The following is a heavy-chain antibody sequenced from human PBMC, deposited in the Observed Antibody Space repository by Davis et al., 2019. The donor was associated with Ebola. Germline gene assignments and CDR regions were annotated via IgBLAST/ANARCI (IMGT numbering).Heavy chain of an antibody. CDR1: GFTFSSYW. CDR2: IKQDGSEK. V-gene: IGHV3-7*03. J-gene: IGHJ4*02. D-gene: IGHD6-13*01. CDR3: ASPDIAATSIQNFDY. Sequence: GESLKISCAASGFTFSSYWMSWVRQAPGKGLEWVANIKQDGSEKYYVDSVKGRFTISRDNAKNSLYLQMNSLRVEDTAVYYCASPDIAATSIQNFDYWGQGTLVTVSS.